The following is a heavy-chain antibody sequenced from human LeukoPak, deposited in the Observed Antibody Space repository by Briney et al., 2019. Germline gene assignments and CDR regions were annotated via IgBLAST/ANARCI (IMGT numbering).Heavy chain of an antibody. CDR1: GGSIRNYY. Sequence: SETLSLTCTVSGGSIRNYYWSWIRQPAGKGLEWIGRIYTSGSTDYNPSLKSRVTMSVDTSKNQFSLKLSSVTAADTAVYYCARDNAEYCSSTSCSWGPFDPWGQGTLVTVSS. CDR3: ARDNAEYCSSTSCSWGPFDP. D-gene: IGHD2-2*01. J-gene: IGHJ5*02. CDR2: IYTSGST. V-gene: IGHV4-4*07.